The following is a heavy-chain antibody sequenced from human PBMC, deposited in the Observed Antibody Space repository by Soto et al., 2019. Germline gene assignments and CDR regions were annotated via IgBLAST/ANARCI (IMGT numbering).Heavy chain of an antibody. V-gene: IGHV3-48*02. Sequence: EVQLVESGGGLVQPGGSLRLSCAASGFTFSRYRMNWDRQPPGKGLEWVSYISSSSSTIYYADSVKGRFTISRDNAKNSLYLQMNSLRDEDTAVYYCAREGGSLNWFDPWGQGTLVTVSS. J-gene: IGHJ5*02. CDR3: AREGGSLNWFDP. D-gene: IGHD1-26*01. CDR1: GFTFSRYR. CDR2: ISSSSSTI.